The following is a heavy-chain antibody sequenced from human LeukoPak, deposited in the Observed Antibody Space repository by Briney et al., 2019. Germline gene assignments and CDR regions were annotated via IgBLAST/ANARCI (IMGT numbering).Heavy chain of an antibody. CDR3: ARTDYYDKDLLDY. CDR1: GYTFTGYY. J-gene: IGHJ4*02. D-gene: IGHD3-22*01. CDR2: INPNSGGT. Sequence: ASVKVSCKASGYTFTGYYMHWVRQAPGQGLEWMGRINPNSGGTNYAQKFQGRVTMTRDTSISTAYMELSRLRSDDTAVYYCARTDYYDKDLLDYWGQGTLVTVSS. V-gene: IGHV1-2*06.